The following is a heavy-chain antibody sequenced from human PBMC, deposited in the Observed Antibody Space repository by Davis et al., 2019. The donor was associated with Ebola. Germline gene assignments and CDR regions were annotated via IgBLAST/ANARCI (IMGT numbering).Heavy chain of an antibody. CDR1: GYTFTSYD. CDR3: ARGSEITMARVAAFDI. CDR2: MNPNSGNT. J-gene: IGHJ3*02. Sequence: AASVKVSCKASGYTFTSYDINWVRQATGHGLEWMGWMNPNSGNTGYAQKFQGRVTMTRNTSISTAYMELSSLRSEDTAVYYCARGSEITMARVAAFDIWGQGTMVTVSS. V-gene: IGHV1-8*01. D-gene: IGHD3-10*01.